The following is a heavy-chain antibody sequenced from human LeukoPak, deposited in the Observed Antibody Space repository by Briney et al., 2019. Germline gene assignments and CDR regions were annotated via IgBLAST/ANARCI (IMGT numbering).Heavy chain of an antibody. CDR3: ARGVYRDGYPYYFDY. V-gene: IGHV4-38-2*02. CDR2: IYHTGST. Sequence: NPSETLSLACTVSGYSISSGYYWGWIRQPPGKGLEWIGSIYHTGSTYYNPSLKSRVTISVDTSKNQFSLKLSSVTAADTAVYYCARGVYRDGYPYYFDYWGQGTLVTVSS. D-gene: IGHD5-24*01. J-gene: IGHJ4*02. CDR1: GYSISSGYY.